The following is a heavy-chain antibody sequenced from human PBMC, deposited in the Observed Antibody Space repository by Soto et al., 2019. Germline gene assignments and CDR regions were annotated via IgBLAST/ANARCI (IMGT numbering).Heavy chain of an antibody. D-gene: IGHD2-2*01. Sequence: EVQLMESGGGLVKPGGSLRLSCAASGFTFSNAWMNWVRQAPGKGLEWVGRIKSKTDGGTTDYAAPVKGRFTISSDDSKNTLYLQMNSLKTEDTAVYYCTTEEVVVPAARGMDVWGQGTTVTVSS. CDR1: GFTFSNAW. CDR2: IKSKTDGGTT. CDR3: TTEEVVVPAARGMDV. J-gene: IGHJ6*02. V-gene: IGHV3-15*07.